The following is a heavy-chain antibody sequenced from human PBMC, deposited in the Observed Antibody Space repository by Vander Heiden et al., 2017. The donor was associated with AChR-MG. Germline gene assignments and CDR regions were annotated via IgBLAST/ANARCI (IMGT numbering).Heavy chain of an antibody. V-gene: IGHV1-2*04. CDR1: GNTFTGYY. J-gene: IGHJ6*02. CDR3: ARAVAAAGRYYYGMDV. CDR2: INPNSGGT. D-gene: IGHD6-13*01. Sequence: QVQLVQSGAEEKKPGASVKASCKASGNTFTGYYMHWVRQAPGQGLEWMGWINPNSGGTNYAQKFQGWVTMTRDTSISTAYMELSRLRSDDTAVYYCARAVAAAGRYYYGMDVWGQGTTVTVSS.